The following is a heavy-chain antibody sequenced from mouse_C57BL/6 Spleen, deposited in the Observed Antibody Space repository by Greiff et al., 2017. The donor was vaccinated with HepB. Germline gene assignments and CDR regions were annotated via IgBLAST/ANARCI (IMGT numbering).Heavy chain of an antibody. CDR2: INPGSGGT. CDR1: GYAFTNYL. D-gene: IGHD1-1*01. V-gene: IGHV1-54*01. CDR3: ARTIDYGSNLNF. J-gene: IGHJ1*03. Sequence: VQLQQSGAELVRPGTSVKVSCKASGYAFTNYLIEWVKQRPGQGLEWIGVINPGSGGTNYNEKFKGKATLTADKSSSTAYMQLSSLTSEDSAVYFCARTIDYGSNLNFWGTGTTVTVSS.